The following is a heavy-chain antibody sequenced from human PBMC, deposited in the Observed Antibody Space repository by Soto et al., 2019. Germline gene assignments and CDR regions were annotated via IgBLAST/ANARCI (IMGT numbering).Heavy chain of an antibody. CDR1: GNTFASHG. D-gene: IGHD3-10*01. V-gene: IGHV1-18*01. CDR2: ISGFNGQT. Sequence: QVQLVQSGPEVKKPGASVKVSCKASGNTFASHGFSWVRQAPGQGLEWMGWISGFNGQTNYALKCPGRVTLTTDTSTSTAYMELRSLRSDDTAVYFCARVDPRGVAVVRDYWGQGTLVTGSS. CDR3: ARVDPRGVAVVRDY. J-gene: IGHJ4*02.